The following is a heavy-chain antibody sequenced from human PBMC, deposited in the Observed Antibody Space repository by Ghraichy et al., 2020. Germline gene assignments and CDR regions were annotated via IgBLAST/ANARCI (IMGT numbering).Heavy chain of an antibody. J-gene: IGHJ3*01. Sequence: SETLSLTCSVSGGSISRFICSWVRQSAGKGLEWIGRVYVNGYTDYNPSLKSRVTMSVDTSKNQFSLKMTSVTAADTAVYYCARGLAVSTSEVDALHLWGQGAMVTVSS. CDR1: GGSISRFI. CDR3: ARGLAVSTSEVDALHL. CDR2: VYVNGYT. D-gene: IGHD2-2*01. V-gene: IGHV4-4*07.